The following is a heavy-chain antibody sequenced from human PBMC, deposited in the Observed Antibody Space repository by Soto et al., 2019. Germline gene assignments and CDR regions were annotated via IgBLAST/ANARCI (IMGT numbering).Heavy chain of an antibody. D-gene: IGHD4-17*01. V-gene: IGHV4-59*01. CDR3: ARGIRDYVLDY. J-gene: IGHJ4*02. CDR1: GGSLRSYY. Sequence: SETLSLTCTVSGGSLRSYYWSWIRQPPGKGLEWIGYIYYSGSTKYNPSLKSRVTILVDTSKNQFSLKLSSMTAADTAVYYCARGIRDYVLDYWGQGTLVTVSS. CDR2: IYYSGST.